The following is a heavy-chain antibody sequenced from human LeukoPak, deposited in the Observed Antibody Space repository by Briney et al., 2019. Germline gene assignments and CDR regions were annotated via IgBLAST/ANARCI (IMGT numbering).Heavy chain of an antibody. CDR2: IYYSGST. J-gene: IGHJ4*02. D-gene: IGHD2-15*01. V-gene: IGHV4-39*01. CDR3: ARLGYCSGGSCYSEIDY. Sequence: SETLSLTCTVSGGSISSSSYYWGWIRQPPGKGLEWIGSIYYSGSTYYNPSLKSPVTISVDTSKNQFSLKLSSVTATDTAVYYCARLGYCSGGSCYSEIDYWGQGTLVTVSS. CDR1: GGSISSSSYY.